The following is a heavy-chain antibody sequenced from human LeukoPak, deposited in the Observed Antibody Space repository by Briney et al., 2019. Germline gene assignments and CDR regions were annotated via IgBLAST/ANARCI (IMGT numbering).Heavy chain of an antibody. Sequence: GGSLRLPCAASGFTFSSYEMNWVRQAPGKGLEWVSYISSSGSTIYYADSVKGRFTISRDNAKNSLYLQMNSLRAEDTALYYCASELVEMATISIDYWGQGTLVTVSS. CDR3: ASELVEMATISIDY. J-gene: IGHJ4*02. CDR1: GFTFSSYE. V-gene: IGHV3-48*03. D-gene: IGHD5-24*01. CDR2: ISSSGSTI.